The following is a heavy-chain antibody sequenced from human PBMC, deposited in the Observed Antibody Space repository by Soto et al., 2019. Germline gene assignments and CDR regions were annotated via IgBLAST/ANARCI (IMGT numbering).Heavy chain of an antibody. CDR2: ISHTGTT. CDR1: GFPISSPYS. D-gene: IGHD4-17*01. Sequence: DTLSLTCLVSGFPISSPYSWGWIRQPPGKGLERIGSISHTGTTSYSPSLTSRVSISVDTSKNQVSLKLTSVTAADTAVYFCARVTMVIRDSDHFGVDVWGHGTTVTVPS. CDR3: ARVTMVIRDSDHFGVDV. J-gene: IGHJ6*02. V-gene: IGHV4-38-2*02.